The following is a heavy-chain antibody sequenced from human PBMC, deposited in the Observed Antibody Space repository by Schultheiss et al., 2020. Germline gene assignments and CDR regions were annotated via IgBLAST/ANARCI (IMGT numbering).Heavy chain of an antibody. Sequence: ASVKVSCKASGGTFSSYAISWVRQAPGQGLEWMGRINPNSGGTNYAQKFQGRVTITRDTSTSTVSMEVSSLRSEDTAVYFCARDAEYCGGDCYSLYYFDYWGQGTLVTVSS. CDR1: GGTFSSYA. CDR3: ARDAEYCGGDCYSLYYFDY. D-gene: IGHD2-21*02. V-gene: IGHV1-2*02. J-gene: IGHJ4*02. CDR2: INPNSGGT.